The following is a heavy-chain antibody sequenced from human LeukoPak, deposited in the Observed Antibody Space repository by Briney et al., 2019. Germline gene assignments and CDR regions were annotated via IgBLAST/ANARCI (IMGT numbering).Heavy chain of an antibody. CDR1: GYTFSSDH. CDR3: ARGLGYCSTATCYGELPGDY. V-gene: IGHV1-18*01. D-gene: IGHD2-2*01. CDR2: VSGRNGNT. Sequence: ASVKVSCKASGYTFSSDHISWVRQAPGQGLEWMGRVSGRNGNTHYAENLQGRVTMTIDTSTTTAQMELRSLRSDDTAVYYCARGLGYCSTATCYGELPGDYWSQGTLVTVSS. J-gene: IGHJ4*02.